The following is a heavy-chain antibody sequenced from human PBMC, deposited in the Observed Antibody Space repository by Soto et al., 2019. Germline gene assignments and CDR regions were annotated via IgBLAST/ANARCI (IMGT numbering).Heavy chain of an antibody. Sequence: PGGSLRLSCTASGFTFGDYAMSWFRQAPGKGLEWVGFIRSKAYGGTTEYAASVKGRFTISRDDSKSIAYLQMNGVRPDDTALYYCAASRAYDSSDYSGFHYGMDVWGLGTTVTVSS. CDR3: AASRAYDSSDYSGFHYGMDV. D-gene: IGHD3-22*01. V-gene: IGHV3-49*03. CDR2: IRSKAYGGTT. CDR1: GFTFGDYA. J-gene: IGHJ6*02.